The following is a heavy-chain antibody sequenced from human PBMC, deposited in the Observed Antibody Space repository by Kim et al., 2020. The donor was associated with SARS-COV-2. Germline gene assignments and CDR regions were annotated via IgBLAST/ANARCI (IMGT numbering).Heavy chain of an antibody. J-gene: IGHJ4*02. CDR2: ISYDGSNK. D-gene: IGHD1-26*01. Sequence: GGSLRLSCAASGFTFSSYAMHWVRQAPGKGLEWVAVISYDGSNKYYADSVKGRFTISRDNSKNTLYLQMNSLRAEDTAVYYCARVAGGSYYGPFDYWGQGTLVTVSS. CDR1: GFTFSSYA. V-gene: IGHV3-30*04. CDR3: ARVAGGSYYGPFDY.